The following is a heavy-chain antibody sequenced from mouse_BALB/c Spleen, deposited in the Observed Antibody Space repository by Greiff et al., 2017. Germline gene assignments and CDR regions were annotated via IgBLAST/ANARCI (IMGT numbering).Heavy chain of an antibody. V-gene: IGHV5-17*02. CDR1: GFTFSSFG. J-gene: IGHJ4*01. CDR2: ISSGSSTN. Sequence: EVLLVESGGGLVQPGGSRKLSCAASGFTFSSFGMHWVRQAPGKGLEWVAYISSGSSTNYYAETVKGRFTISRDTPKNTLFLQMTSLRSEDTAMYYCASFYTDYYAMDYWGQGTSVTVSS. CDR3: ASFYTDYYAMDY. D-gene: IGHD2-1*01.